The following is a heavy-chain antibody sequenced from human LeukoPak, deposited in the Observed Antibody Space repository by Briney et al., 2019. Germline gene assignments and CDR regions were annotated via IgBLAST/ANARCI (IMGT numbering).Heavy chain of an antibody. D-gene: IGHD2-21*02. Sequence: GGTLRLSCAASGFTFSSYGMSWVRQAPGKGLEWVSAISGSGGSTYYADSVKGRFTISRDNSKNTLYLQMNSLRAEDTAVYYCARDWGDGFDYWGQGTLVTVSS. CDR1: GFTFSSYG. CDR2: ISGSGGST. J-gene: IGHJ4*02. CDR3: ARDWGDGFDY. V-gene: IGHV3-23*01.